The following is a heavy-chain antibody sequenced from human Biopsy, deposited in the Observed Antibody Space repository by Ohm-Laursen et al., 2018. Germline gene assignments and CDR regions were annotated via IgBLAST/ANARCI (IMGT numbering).Heavy chain of an antibody. V-gene: IGHV3-30*18. Sequence: SLRLSCAASGFTFSNSGMHWVRQAPGKGLEWVAAISYDGSKTDYGDSVKGRLNISRDNSKDTLDLQMSSLRVEDTAVYFCAKDKGTFNFYYYGMDVWGQGTTVTVSS. CDR1: GFTFSNSG. CDR3: AKDKGTFNFYYYGMDV. J-gene: IGHJ6*02. CDR2: ISYDGSKT. D-gene: IGHD2/OR15-2a*01.